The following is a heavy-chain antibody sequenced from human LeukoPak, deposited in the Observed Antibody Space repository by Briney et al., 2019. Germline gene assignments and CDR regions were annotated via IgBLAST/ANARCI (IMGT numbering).Heavy chain of an antibody. CDR3: ARQRGGQYEDGFDI. J-gene: IGHJ3*02. D-gene: IGHD2-8*01. CDR1: GYTFTGYY. CDR2: INPNSGGT. Sequence: ASVKVSCKASGYTFTGYYMHWVRQAPGQRLEWMGWINPNSGGTNYQGRVTMTRDTSTSTVYMELSSLRSEDTAVYYCARQRGGQYEDGFDIWGQGTMVTVSS. V-gene: IGHV1-2*02.